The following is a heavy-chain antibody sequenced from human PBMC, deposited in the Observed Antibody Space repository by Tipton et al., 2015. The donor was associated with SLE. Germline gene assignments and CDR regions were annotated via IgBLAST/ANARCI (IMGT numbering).Heavy chain of an antibody. CDR2: ISWNSGSI. Sequence: SLRLSCAASGFAFSTYLMHWVRQAPGKGLEWVSGISWNSGSIGYADSVKGRFTISRDNTKNSLYLQMNSLSSDDAALYFCAKDFHYGFDLWGQGTMVTVSS. CDR3: AKDFHYGFDL. J-gene: IGHJ3*01. V-gene: IGHV3-9*01. CDR1: GFAFSTYL.